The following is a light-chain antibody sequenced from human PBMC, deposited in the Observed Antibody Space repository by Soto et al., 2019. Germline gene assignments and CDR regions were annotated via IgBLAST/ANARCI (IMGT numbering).Light chain of an antibody. Sequence: EIQMTHSPSSLSVSVLDNVTVTLLASQPIGTSLHWYQQKPGKAPKVLISAASRLQRGVPSRFSGSGSGTHFALTISNLQPEDFATYYCQKGYTTLWTCGQGHTGDIK. CDR3: QKGYTTLWT. CDR2: AAS. CDR1: QPIGTS. J-gene: IGKJ1*01. V-gene: IGKV1-39*01.